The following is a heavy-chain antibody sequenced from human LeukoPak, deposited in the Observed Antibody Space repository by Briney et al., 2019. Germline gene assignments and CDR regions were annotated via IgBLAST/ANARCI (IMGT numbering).Heavy chain of an antibody. CDR3: ARQGGYDYAILRNWFDH. D-gene: IGHD5-18*01. CDR1: GFTFSSYW. J-gene: IGHJ5*02. Sequence: GGSLRLSCAASGFTFSSYWMSWVRQAPGKGLEWVANIKQDGSEKYYVDSVKGRFTISRDNAKNSLYLQMNSLRAEDTAVYYCARQGGYDYAILRNWFDHWGQGTLVTVSS. CDR2: IKQDGSEK. V-gene: IGHV3-7*01.